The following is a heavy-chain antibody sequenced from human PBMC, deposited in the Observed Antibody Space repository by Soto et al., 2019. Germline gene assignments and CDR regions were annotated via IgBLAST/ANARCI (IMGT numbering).Heavy chain of an antibody. J-gene: IGHJ4*02. D-gene: IGHD1-26*01. CDR2: IYHTGTT. Sequence: PSETLSLTCAVSGGSISSSSWWSWVRQPPGKGLEWIGEIYHTGTTNYNPSLKSRVSISVDTSKNQFSLQVSSVTAADTAVYYCAKDGIVGASYYFDYWGQGTLVTVSS. CDR1: GGSISSSSW. CDR3: AKDGIVGASYYFDY. V-gene: IGHV4-4*02.